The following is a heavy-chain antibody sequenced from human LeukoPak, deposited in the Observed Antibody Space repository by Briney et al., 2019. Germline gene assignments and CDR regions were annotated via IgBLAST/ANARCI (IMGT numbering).Heavy chain of an antibody. D-gene: IGHD6-6*01. V-gene: IGHV3-23*01. J-gene: IGHJ4*02. CDR2: ISGSGGST. CDR1: GFTFGSYA. Sequence: GGSLSLSCAASGFTFGSYAISWVRQAPGKGLEWVSAISGSGGSTYYADSVKGRFTISRDNSKNTLYLQMNSLRAEDTAVYYCAKKEYSSSSGQSNFDYWGQGTLVTVSS. CDR3: AKKEYSSSSGQSNFDY.